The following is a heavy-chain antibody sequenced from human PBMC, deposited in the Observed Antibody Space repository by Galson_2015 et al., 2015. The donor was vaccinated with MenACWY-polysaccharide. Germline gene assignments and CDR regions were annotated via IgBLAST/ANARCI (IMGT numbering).Heavy chain of an antibody. V-gene: IGHV4-38-2*01. CDR3: ARVEKYSGSYYILH. Sequence: EPLSLTCAVSGYSIRSGYYWGWIRQPPGKGLEWIGSIYHSGSTYYNPSLKSRVTISVDTSKNQFSLTESSVTAADTAVYYCARVEKYSGSYYILHWGQGTLVTVSS. J-gene: IGHJ4*02. CDR2: IYHSGST. D-gene: IGHD1-26*01. CDR1: GYSIRSGYY.